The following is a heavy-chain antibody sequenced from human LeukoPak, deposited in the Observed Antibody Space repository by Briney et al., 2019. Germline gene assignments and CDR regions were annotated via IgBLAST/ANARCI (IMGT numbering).Heavy chain of an antibody. J-gene: IGHJ4*02. V-gene: IGHV3-15*01. CDR3: NTDINTIYDKVH. CDR2: ITSRNDGETT. CDR1: GLSFSGAW. Sequence: GGSLRLSCATSGLSFSGAWMTWVHQPPGKGLEWVGRITSRNDGETTHYAAPVKGRFTISRDDSKNTIYLQMNSLKTEDTAVYYCNTDINTIYDKVHWGQGTLVTVSS. D-gene: IGHD5/OR15-5a*01.